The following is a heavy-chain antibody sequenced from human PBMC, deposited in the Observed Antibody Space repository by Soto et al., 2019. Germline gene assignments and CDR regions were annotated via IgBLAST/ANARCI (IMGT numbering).Heavy chain of an antibody. CDR3: ARDAGIALTGSYYGMDV. J-gene: IGHJ6*02. CDR2: ISSSGSII. V-gene: IGHV3-48*01. CDR1: GFTFSSYN. Sequence: EVQLVESGGGLEQPGGSLRLSCAASGFTFSSYNMNWVRQSPGKGLEWVSYISSSGSIIYYADSVKGRFTVSRDEAKNSLYLQMNSLRVEDTAVYYCARDAGIALTGSYYGMDVWGQGTTVPGSS. D-gene: IGHD6-13*01.